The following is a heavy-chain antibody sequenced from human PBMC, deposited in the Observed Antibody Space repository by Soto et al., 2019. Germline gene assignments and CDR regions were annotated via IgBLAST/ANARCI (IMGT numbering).Heavy chain of an antibody. D-gene: IGHD5-18*01. CDR3: ARHPLEYSYGQTYALFFGY. CDR1: GGSISSSSYY. CDR2: IYYSGST. J-gene: IGHJ4*02. Sequence: QLQLQESGPGLVKPSETLSLTCTVSGGSISSSSYYWGWIRQPPGKGLEWIGSIYYSGSTYYNPSLKSRVTISVDTSKNQFSLKLSSVTAADTAVYYCARHPLEYSYGQTYALFFGYWGQGTLVTVSS. V-gene: IGHV4-39*01.